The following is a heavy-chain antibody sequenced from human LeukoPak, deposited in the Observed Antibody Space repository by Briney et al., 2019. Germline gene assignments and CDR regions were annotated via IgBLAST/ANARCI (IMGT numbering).Heavy chain of an antibody. CDR3: PRPYYYDTRITP. CDR1: GGSISSGDYY. Sequence: SDTLSLTCTVSGGSISSGDYYRSWIRRPPRKSLEWIAYMYYSGSTYYNPSLKSRVTMSADTSKTHPPLTQTSVTAAHTAVNYLPRPYYYDTRITPRAQGLPVPVSS. V-gene: IGHV4-30-4*02. CDR2: MYYSGST. D-gene: IGHD3-22*01. J-gene: IGHJ5*02.